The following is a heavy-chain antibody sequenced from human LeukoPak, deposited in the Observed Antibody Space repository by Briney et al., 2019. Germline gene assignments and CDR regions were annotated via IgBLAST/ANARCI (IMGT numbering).Heavy chain of an antibody. Sequence: GRSLRLSCAASGFTFHHYAIHWVWQVPGKGLEWVSGISWNSACIGYADSVKGRFTISRDNAKNSVYLQMNSLRAEDTALYYCAKDKAPLYSGYDWDLDFWGQGTMVTVSS. J-gene: IGHJ4*02. CDR2: ISWNSACI. CDR1: GFTFHHYA. V-gene: IGHV3-9*01. CDR3: AKDKAPLYSGYDWDLDF. D-gene: IGHD5-12*01.